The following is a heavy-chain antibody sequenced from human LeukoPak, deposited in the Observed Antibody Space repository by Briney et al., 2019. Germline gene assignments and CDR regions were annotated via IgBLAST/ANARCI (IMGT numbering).Heavy chain of an antibody. V-gene: IGHV2-70*11. CDR1: GFSLPTRGMC. J-gene: IGHJ3*02. Sequence: ESGPTLVNPTQTLTLTCTFSGFSLPTRGMCVSWIRQPPGKALEWLARIDWDDDKYYRTSLKTRLTISKDASKNQVVLTMTNMDPVDTATYYCARTKVAATPLDASDIWGQGTMVTVSS. CDR3: ARTKVAATPLDASDI. CDR2: IDWDDDK. D-gene: IGHD2-15*01.